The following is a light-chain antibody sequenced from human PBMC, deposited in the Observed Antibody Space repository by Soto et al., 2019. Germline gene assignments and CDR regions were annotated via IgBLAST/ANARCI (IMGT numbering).Light chain of an antibody. V-gene: IGKV1-39*01. CDR3: QQSYSVPPT. CDR2: AAS. Sequence: DIQMTQSPSSLSASVGDRVTMTSRASQSITTYLNWYQQKPGIAPKLLIYAASSLQSGGPSRFSGSGSGTDFTLTISSLQPEDFATYYCQQSYSVPPTFGQGTKVDIK. CDR1: QSITTY. J-gene: IGKJ1*01.